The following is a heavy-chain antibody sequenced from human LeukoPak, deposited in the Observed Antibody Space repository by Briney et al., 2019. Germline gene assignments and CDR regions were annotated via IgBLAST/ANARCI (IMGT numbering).Heavy chain of an antibody. CDR3: ARAPPYYDFWSGYYYYYGMDV. Sequence: ASVKVSCKASGYTFTGYYMHWVRQAPGQGLEWMGWISAYNGNTNYAQKLQGRVTMTTDTSTSTAYMELRSLRSDDTAVYYCARAPPYYDFWSGYYYYYGMDVWGQGTTVTVSS. J-gene: IGHJ6*02. CDR1: GYTFTGYY. D-gene: IGHD3-3*01. V-gene: IGHV1-18*04. CDR2: ISAYNGNT.